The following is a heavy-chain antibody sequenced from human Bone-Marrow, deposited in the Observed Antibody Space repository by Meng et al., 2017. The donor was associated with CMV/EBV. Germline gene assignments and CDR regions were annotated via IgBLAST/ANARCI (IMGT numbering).Heavy chain of an antibody. CDR2: INHSGST. CDR3: ARERIAVAGTQYYGMEV. J-gene: IGHJ6*02. CDR1: GGSFSGYY. D-gene: IGHD6-19*01. Sequence: SETLSLTCAVYGGSFSGYYWSWIRQPPGKGLEWIGEINHSGSTNYNPSLKSRGTISVDTSKNQFSLKLSSVTAADTAVYYCARERIAVAGTQYYGMEVWGQGTTVTVTS. V-gene: IGHV4-34*01.